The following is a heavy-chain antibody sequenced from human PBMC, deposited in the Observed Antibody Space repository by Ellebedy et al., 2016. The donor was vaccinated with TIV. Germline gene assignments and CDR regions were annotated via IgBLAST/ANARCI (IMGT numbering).Heavy chain of an antibody. Sequence: GESLKISCAASGFTFSSYGMHWVRQAPGKGLEWVAVIWYDGSNKYYADSVKGRFTISRDNSKNTLYLQMNSLRAEDTAVYYCARDVWKSGWYAPTFDNWGQGTLVTVSS. CDR2: IWYDGSNK. V-gene: IGHV3-33*01. CDR3: ARDVWKSGWYAPTFDN. D-gene: IGHD6-19*01. CDR1: GFTFSSYG. J-gene: IGHJ4*02.